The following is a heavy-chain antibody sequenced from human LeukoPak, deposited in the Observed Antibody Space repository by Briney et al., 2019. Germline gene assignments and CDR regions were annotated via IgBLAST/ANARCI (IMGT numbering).Heavy chain of an antibody. V-gene: IGHV1-18*01. Sequence: ASVKVSCKASGYTFTSYGISWVRQAPGQGLEWMGWISAYNGNTNYAQKLQGRVTMTTDTSTSTAYMELRSLRSDDTAVYYCARDPGRYCSSTSCHMMVHWGQGTLVTVSS. CDR1: GYTFTSYG. J-gene: IGHJ4*02. CDR3: ARDPGRYCSSTSCHMMVH. D-gene: IGHD2-2*02. CDR2: ISAYNGNT.